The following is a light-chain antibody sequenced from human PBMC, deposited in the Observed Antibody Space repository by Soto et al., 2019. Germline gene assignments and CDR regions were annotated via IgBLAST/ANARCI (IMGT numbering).Light chain of an antibody. CDR2: DVS. CDR1: SSDVGGYNY. CDR3: SSYTSSSTVV. Sequence: LTQPASVSGSPGQSITISCTGTSSDVGGYNYVSWYQQHPGKAPKLMIYDVSNRPSGVSNRFSGSKSGNTASLTISGLQAEDEGDYYCSSYTSSSTVVFGGGTKLTVL. J-gene: IGLJ2*01. V-gene: IGLV2-14*01.